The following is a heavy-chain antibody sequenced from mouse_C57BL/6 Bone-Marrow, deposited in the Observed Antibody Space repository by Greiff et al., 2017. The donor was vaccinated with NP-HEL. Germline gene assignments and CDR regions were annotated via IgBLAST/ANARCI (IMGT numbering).Heavy chain of an antibody. Sequence: EVQGVESGGGLVQPGGSLKLSCAASGFTFSDYYMYWVRQTPEKRLEWVAYISNGGGSTYYPDTVKGRFTISRDNAKNTLYLQMSRLKSEDTAMYYCARGYYGSSYDAMDYWGQGTSVTVSS. CDR1: GFTFSDYY. J-gene: IGHJ4*01. V-gene: IGHV5-12*01. CDR3: ARGYYGSSYDAMDY. D-gene: IGHD1-1*01. CDR2: ISNGGGST.